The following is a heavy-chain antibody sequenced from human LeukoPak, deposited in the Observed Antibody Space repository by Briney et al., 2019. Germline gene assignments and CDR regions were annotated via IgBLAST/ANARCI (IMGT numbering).Heavy chain of an antibody. Sequence: ASVKVSCKASGYTFTRYAISWVRQAPGQGLEWMGWINPFNENTNDAERFQGRVIMTTDTSTRTAYMELRSLRSDDTAVYYCARDYTSAEWLGFAFDVWGQGTMISVS. J-gene: IGHJ3*01. V-gene: IGHV1-18*01. CDR3: ARDYTSAEWLGFAFDV. CDR1: GYTFTRYA. D-gene: IGHD6-19*01. CDR2: INPFNENT.